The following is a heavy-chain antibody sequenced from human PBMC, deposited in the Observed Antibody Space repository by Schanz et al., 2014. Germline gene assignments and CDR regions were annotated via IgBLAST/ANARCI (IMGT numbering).Heavy chain of an antibody. CDR3: ARDPNSVNEIDY. CDR2: IKQDGSAK. D-gene: IGHD5-12*01. J-gene: IGHJ4*02. Sequence: VQLVESGGGLVQPGGSLRLCCVASGFTFSRYWMTWVRQAPGKGLEWVANIKQDGSAKNYVDSVKGRFTISRDNPKNSLCLQMNSLRAEDTALYYCARDPNSVNEIDYWGQGTLVTVSS. V-gene: IGHV3-7*01. CDR1: GFTFSRYW.